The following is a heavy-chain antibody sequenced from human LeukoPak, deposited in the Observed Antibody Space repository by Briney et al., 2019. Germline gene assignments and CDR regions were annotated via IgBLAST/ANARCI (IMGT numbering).Heavy chain of an antibody. CDR3: ARGYSGYDYGYLAVAGFDY. CDR2: MNPNSGNT. D-gene: IGHD5-12*01. V-gene: IGHV1-8*01. J-gene: IGHJ4*02. CDR1: GYTFTSYD. Sequence: GASVKVSCKASGYTFTSYDINWVRQATGQGLEWMGWMNPNSGNTGYAQKFQGRVTMTRNTSISTAYMELSSLRSEDTAVYYCARGYSGYDYGYLAVAGFDYWGQGTLVTVSS.